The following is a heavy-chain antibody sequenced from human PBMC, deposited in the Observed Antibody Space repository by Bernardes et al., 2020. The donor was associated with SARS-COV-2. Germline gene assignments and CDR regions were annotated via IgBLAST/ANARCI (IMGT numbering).Heavy chain of an antibody. J-gene: IGHJ6*02. CDR3: ARVHYYDGMDA. CDR1: GYTFTRYG. V-gene: IGHV1-18*04. Sequence: ASVKVSCNASGYTFTRYGISWARQAPGQGLEWMGCTSAYNGNTKYAQKLQGRVTMTTDTSTSTAYMELRSLRSDDKAVYYCARVHYYDGMDAWGQGTTGTV. CDR2: TSAYNGNT.